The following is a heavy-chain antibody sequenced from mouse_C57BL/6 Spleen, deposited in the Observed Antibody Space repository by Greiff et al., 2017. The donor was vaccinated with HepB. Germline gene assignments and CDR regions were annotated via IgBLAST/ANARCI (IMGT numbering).Heavy chain of an antibody. V-gene: IGHV2-2*01. D-gene: IGHD4-1*01. J-gene: IGHJ2*01. CDR1: GFSLTSYG. CDR3: ARGLLTGSFYFDY. Sequence: VKLMESGPGLVQPSQSLSITCTVSGFSLTSYGVHWVRQSPGKGLEWLGVIWSGGSTDYNAAFISRLSISKDNSKSQVFFKMNSLQADDTAIYYCARGLLTGSFYFDYWGQGTTLTVSS. CDR2: IWSGGST.